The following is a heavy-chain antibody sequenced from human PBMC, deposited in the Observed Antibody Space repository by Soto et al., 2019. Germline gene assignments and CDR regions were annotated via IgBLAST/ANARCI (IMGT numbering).Heavy chain of an antibody. Sequence: ASVKVSCKASGGTFSSYAISWVRQAPGQGLEWMGAIIPTFGTANYAQKFQGRVTITADESTSTAYMELSSLRSEDTAVYYCARGLRITIFGVVIRNGYYYYGMDVWGQGTTVTVSS. CDR2: IIPTFGTA. CDR3: ARGLRITIFGVVIRNGYYYYGMDV. J-gene: IGHJ6*02. CDR1: GGTFSSYA. D-gene: IGHD3-3*01. V-gene: IGHV1-69*13.